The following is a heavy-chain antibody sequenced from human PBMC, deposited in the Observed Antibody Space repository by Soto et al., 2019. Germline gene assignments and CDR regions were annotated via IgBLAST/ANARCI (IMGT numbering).Heavy chain of an antibody. J-gene: IGHJ3*02. Sequence: PSETLSLTCAVYNGSFSVYYWTWIRQPPGKGLEWIGEMNHSGSTNYNPSLKGRVTMSVDTSKNKFSIKLTSVTAADTAVYYCARDSTRRGSCDIWGQGTMVT. CDR2: MNHSGST. CDR3: ARDSTRRGSCDI. V-gene: IGHV4-34*01. D-gene: IGHD4-4*01. CDR1: NGSFSVYY.